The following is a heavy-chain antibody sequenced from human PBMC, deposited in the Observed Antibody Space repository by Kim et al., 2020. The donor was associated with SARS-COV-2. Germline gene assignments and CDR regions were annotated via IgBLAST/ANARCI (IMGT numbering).Heavy chain of an antibody. CDR1: GNTFTIYA. J-gene: IGHJ4*02. V-gene: IGHV1-3*01. Sequence: ASVKVSCQASGNTFTIYAMHWVRQAPGQRLEWMGWINGGNGNTKYSQKFQGRVTITRDTSASTAYMEVSSLRSEDTAVYYCALSRGDYGDYKTFVYWGQGTLVTVSS. CDR3: ALSRGDYGDYKTFVY. CDR2: INGGNGNT. D-gene: IGHD4-17*01.